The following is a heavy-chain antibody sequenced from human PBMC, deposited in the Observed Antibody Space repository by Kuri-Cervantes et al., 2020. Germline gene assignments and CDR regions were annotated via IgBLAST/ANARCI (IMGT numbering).Heavy chain of an antibody. D-gene: IGHD3-22*01. CDR3: AREMDYYESSGSDAFDI. CDR1: GYTFTGYY. CDR2: INPNSGGT. Sequence: ASVKVSCKASGYTFTGYYMHWVRQAPGQGLEWMGWINPNSGGTHYAQKFQGRVTMTRDTSISTAYMELSRLRSDDTAVYYCAREMDYYESSGSDAFDIWGQGTMVTVSS. J-gene: IGHJ3*02. V-gene: IGHV1-2*02.